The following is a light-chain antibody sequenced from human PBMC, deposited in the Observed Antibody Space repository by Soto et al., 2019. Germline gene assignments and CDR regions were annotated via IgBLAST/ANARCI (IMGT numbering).Light chain of an antibody. CDR2: AAS. CDR1: QTISSY. Sequence: DIQMTQSPASLSASVGDRITITCRPRQTISSYLNWYQQKPGKPPKLLIYAASSLQTGVPSRFSGSGSGTDFTLTISSLQPEDFATYFCQQSYITPWTFGQGTKVDI. J-gene: IGKJ1*01. V-gene: IGKV1-39*01. CDR3: QQSYITPWT.